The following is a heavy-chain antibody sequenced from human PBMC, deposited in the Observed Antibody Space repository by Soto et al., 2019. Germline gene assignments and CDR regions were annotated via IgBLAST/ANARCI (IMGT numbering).Heavy chain of an antibody. CDR1: GFTFSTYD. CDR3: AKGSGDDSGLFDY. V-gene: IGHV3-30*18. J-gene: IGHJ4*02. Sequence: QVQLVESGGGVVQPGRSLRLSCAASGFTFSTYDMHWVRQAPGKGLEWVAVMLSDGSNKYYIDSVKGRFTISRDNSKNTLYLQMNSLRAEDTALYYCAKGSGDDSGLFDYWGQGTLVTVSS. CDR2: MLSDGSNK. D-gene: IGHD5-12*01.